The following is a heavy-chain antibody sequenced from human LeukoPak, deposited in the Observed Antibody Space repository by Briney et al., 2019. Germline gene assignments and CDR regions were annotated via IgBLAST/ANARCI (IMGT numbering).Heavy chain of an antibody. D-gene: IGHD1-14*01. CDR2: IKQDGSEK. J-gene: IGHJ4*02. CDR3: ARNQWRLDY. V-gene: IGHV3-7*01. Sequence: GGSLRLTCAASGFTFGDYWMNWVRLAPGKGLELVANIKQDGSEKYYVDSVKGRFTISRDNAKNSLYLQMNSLRAVDTAVYYCARNQWRLDYWGQGTLVNVSS. CDR1: GFTFGDYW.